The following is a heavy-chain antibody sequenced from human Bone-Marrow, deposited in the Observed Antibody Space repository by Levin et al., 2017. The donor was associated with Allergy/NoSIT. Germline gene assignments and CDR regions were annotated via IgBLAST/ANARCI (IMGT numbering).Heavy chain of an antibody. D-gene: IGHD5/OR15-5a*01. CDR1: GFTFNTYS. CDR3: ARDYVALSTEGYFDL. Sequence: SGESLKISCAASGFTFNTYSINWVRQAPGKGLEWVSCISSSGTYIDYADSVRGRFTISRDNAKNSLYLEMSSLRAEDTAVYYCARDYVALSTEGYFDLWGRGALVTVSS. V-gene: IGHV3-21*06. CDR2: ISSSGTYI. J-gene: IGHJ2*01.